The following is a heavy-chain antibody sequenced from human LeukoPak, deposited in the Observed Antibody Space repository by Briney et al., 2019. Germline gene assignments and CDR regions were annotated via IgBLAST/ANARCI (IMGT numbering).Heavy chain of an antibody. Sequence: ASVKVSCKASGYTFTSYAMNWVRQAPGQGLEGMGWINTNTGNPTYAQGFTGRFVFSLDTSVSTAYLQISSLKAEDTAVYYCATGGVSAYYYYYYMDVWGKGTTVTVSS. CDR1: GYTFTSYA. D-gene: IGHD3-10*01. J-gene: IGHJ6*03. CDR3: ATGGVSAYYYYYYMDV. CDR2: INTNTGNP. V-gene: IGHV7-4-1*02.